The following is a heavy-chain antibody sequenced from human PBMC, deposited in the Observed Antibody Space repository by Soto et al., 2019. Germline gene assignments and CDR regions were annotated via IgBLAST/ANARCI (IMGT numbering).Heavy chain of an antibody. V-gene: IGHV1-3*05. CDR3: AREGWFLDD. D-gene: IGHD3-10*01. CDR1: GYTFISYA. J-gene: IGHJ4*02. CDR2: VNPATGHT. Sequence: QVQLVQSGAEERKPGASVKLSCRASGYTFISYAIHWVRQAPGQRLEWMGWVNPATGHTEYSQKFQGRVTITRDTSVKTGYMELSSLRSEDTAVYYFAREGWFLDDWGQGTLVTVSS.